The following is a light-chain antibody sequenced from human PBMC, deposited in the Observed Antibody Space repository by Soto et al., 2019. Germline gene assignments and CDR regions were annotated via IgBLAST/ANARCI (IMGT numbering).Light chain of an antibody. V-gene: IGKV3-15*01. CDR1: QSVDTY. J-gene: IGKJ4*01. Sequence: EIVMTQSPATLSVSPGERATLSCRASQSVDTYLAWYQQKPGQAPRVLIYGASTRATGAPARFSGSESGTEFTLTISSLQSEDSAVYYCQQYRSCLTFGGGTKVEIK. CDR3: QQYRSCLT. CDR2: GAS.